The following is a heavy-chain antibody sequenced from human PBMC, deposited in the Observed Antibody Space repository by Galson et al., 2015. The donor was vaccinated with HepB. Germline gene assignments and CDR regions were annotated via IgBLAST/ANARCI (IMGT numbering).Heavy chain of an antibody. CDR3: ARDLGSWGSGWYFDL. CDR1: GDSVSSNSAS. Sequence: CAISGDSVSSNSASWNWIRQSPSRGLEWLGRTYYRSKWYNGYAVSVKGRIKINPDTSKNQFSLQLNSVTPEDTAVYYCARDLGSWGSGWYFDLWGRGTLVTVSS. J-gene: IGHJ2*01. V-gene: IGHV6-1*01. CDR2: TYYRSKWYN. D-gene: IGHD2-2*03.